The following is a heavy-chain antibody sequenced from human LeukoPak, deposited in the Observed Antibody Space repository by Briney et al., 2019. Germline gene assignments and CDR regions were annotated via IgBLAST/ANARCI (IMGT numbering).Heavy chain of an antibody. D-gene: IGHD3-9*01. Sequence: ASVKVSCKASGGTFSSYAISWVRQAPGQGLEWMGRIIPILGIANYAQKFQGRVTITADKSTSTAYMELSSLRSEDTAVYYCARDGEGWPLRYSYYYGMDVWGQGTTVTVSS. CDR3: ARDGEGWPLRYSYYYGMDV. V-gene: IGHV1-69*04. CDR1: GGTFSSYA. J-gene: IGHJ6*02. CDR2: IIPILGIA.